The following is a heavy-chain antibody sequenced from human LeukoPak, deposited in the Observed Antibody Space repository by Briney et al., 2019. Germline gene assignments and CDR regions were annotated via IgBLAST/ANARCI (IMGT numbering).Heavy chain of an antibody. CDR2: IIPIFGTA. CDR3: ARNYYDSSGYPGVDY. CDR1: GGTFSSYA. V-gene: IGHV1-69*13. Sequence: SVKVSCKASGGTFSSYAISWVRQAPGQGLEWMGGIIPIFGTANYAQKFQGRVTITADESTSTAYMELSSLRSEDTAVYYCARNYYDSSGYPGVDYWGQGTLVTVSS. J-gene: IGHJ4*02. D-gene: IGHD3-22*01.